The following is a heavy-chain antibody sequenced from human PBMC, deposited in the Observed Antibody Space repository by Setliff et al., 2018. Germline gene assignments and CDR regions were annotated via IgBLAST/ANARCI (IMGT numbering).Heavy chain of an antibody. CDR1: GGSISSSSYY. D-gene: IGHD6-13*01. CDR3: ATPGFAYSSSWYDY. CDR2: IYYSGST. J-gene: IGHJ4*02. Sequence: PSETLSLTCTVSGGSISSSSYYWGWIRQPPGKGLEWIGSIYYSGSTYYNPSLKSRVSISVDTSKNQFSLKLSSVTAADTAVYYCATPGFAYSSSWYDYWGQGTLVTVSS. V-gene: IGHV4-39*01.